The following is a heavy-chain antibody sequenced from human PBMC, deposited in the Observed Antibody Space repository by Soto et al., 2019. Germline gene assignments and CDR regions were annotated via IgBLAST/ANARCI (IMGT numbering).Heavy chain of an antibody. CDR3: ARMRVNLPYFDY. CDR2: IYYSGST. J-gene: IGHJ4*02. D-gene: IGHD3-22*01. CDR1: GGSISSGGYY. V-gene: IGHV4-31*03. Sequence: SETLSLTCTVSGGSISSGGYYWSWIRQHPGKGLEWIGYIYYSGSTYYNPSLKSRVTISVDTSKNQFSLKLSSVTAADTAVYYCARMRVNLPYFDYWGQGTLVTVSS.